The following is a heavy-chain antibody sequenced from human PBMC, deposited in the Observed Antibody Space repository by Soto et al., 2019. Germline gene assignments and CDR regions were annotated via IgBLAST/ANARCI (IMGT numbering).Heavy chain of an antibody. CDR3: ARDRVVPAALGYYYYGMDV. J-gene: IGHJ6*02. Sequence: WGSLKLSGAVSGFTFTIYGMHWVRRAPGKGLEWVAVIWYDGSNKYYADPVKGRFTISRDNSKNTLYLQMNSLRAEDTAVYYCARDRVVPAALGYYYYGMDVWGQGTTVTVSS. CDR2: IWYDGSNK. D-gene: IGHD2-2*01. V-gene: IGHV3-33*01. CDR1: GFTFTIYG.